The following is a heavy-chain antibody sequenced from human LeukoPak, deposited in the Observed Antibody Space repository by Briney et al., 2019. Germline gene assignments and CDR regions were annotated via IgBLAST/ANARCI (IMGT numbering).Heavy chain of an antibody. Sequence: ASVKVSCKASGYTFTSYAMHWVRQAPGQRLEWMGWINAGNGNTNYAQKLQGRVTMTTDTSTSTAYMELRSLRSDDTAVYYCARPSTATYSSGWYYDAFDIWGQGTMVTVSS. CDR1: GYTFTSYA. CDR2: INAGNGNT. J-gene: IGHJ3*02. D-gene: IGHD6-19*01. CDR3: ARPSTATYSSGWYYDAFDI. V-gene: IGHV1-3*01.